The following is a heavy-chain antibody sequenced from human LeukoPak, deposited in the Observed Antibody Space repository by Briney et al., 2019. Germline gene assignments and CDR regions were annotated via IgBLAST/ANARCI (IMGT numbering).Heavy chain of an antibody. D-gene: IGHD6-13*01. Sequence: GGSLRLSCAASGFTLRSYWMSWVRQAPGRGLEWVANIKQDGSEKYYVDSVKGRFTISRDNAKNSLDLQMNSLRAEDTAVYYCARDMGHGTWYGAEYSQHWGQGTLVTVSS. V-gene: IGHV3-7*04. CDR2: IKQDGSEK. CDR1: GFTLRSYW. J-gene: IGHJ1*01. CDR3: ARDMGHGTWYGAEYSQH.